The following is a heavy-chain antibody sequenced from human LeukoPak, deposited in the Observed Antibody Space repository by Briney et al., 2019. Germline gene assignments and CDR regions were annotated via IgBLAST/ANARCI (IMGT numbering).Heavy chain of an antibody. CDR1: GGTFSSYA. V-gene: IGHV1-69*05. CDR2: IIPIFGTA. Sequence: GSSVKVSCKASGGTFSSYAISWVRQAPGQGLEWMGGIIPIFGTANYAQKFQGRVTITTDESTSTAYMELSSLRSEDTAVYHCARTLYDSSGYYAPDFDYWGQGTLVTVSS. J-gene: IGHJ4*02. CDR3: ARTLYDSSGYYAPDFDY. D-gene: IGHD3-22*01.